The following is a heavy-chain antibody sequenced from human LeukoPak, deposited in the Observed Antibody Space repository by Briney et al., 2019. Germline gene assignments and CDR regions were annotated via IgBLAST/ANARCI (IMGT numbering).Heavy chain of an antibody. CDR2: IRYDGSNK. V-gene: IGHV3-30*02. J-gene: IGHJ4*02. Sequence: QPGGSLRLSCAASGFTFSSYGMHWVRQAPGKGLEWVAFIRYDGSNKYYADSVKGRFTISRDNAKNSLYLQMNSLRAEDTAVYYCAREDVYYDSSGYLNYWGQGTLVTVSS. CDR3: AREDVYYDSSGYLNY. CDR1: GFTFSSYG. D-gene: IGHD3-22*01.